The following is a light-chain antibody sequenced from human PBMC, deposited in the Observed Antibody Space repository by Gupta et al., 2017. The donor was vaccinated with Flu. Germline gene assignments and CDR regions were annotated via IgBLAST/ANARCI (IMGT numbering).Light chain of an antibody. Sequence: TLSCTGSNNLIGTYNLGSWFQQHPKQAPKLIIFEGTKRPAVISDRFSASKSANTPSLTISGLQDEDEADYCCCSYTGTMSPYVFGSGTSVTVL. CDR1: NNLIGTYNL. J-gene: IGLJ1*01. CDR3: CSYTGTMSPYV. V-gene: IGLV2-23*01. CDR2: EGT.